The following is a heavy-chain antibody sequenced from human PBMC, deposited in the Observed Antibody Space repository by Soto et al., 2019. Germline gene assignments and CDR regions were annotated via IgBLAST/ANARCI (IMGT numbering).Heavy chain of an antibody. CDR2: IYYSGST. D-gene: IGHD3-10*01. Sequence: PSETLSLTCTVSGGSISSYYWSWIRQPPGKGLEWIGHIYYSGSTNYNPSLKSRVTISVDTSKNQFSLKLSSVTAADTAVYYCARDRSSVGDWWFDPWGQGTLVTVSS. J-gene: IGHJ5*02. CDR1: GGSISSYY. V-gene: IGHV4-59*01. CDR3: ARDRSSVGDWWFDP.